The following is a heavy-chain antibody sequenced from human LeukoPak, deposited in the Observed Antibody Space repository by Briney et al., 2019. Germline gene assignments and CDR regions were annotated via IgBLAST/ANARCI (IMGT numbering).Heavy chain of an antibody. D-gene: IGHD3-22*01. CDR3: ATDRHGYDSSFGFDY. Sequence: ASVKVSCKASGYIFTGYYMHWVRQAPGQGLEWMGGIIPIFGTANYAQKFQGRVTITTDESTSTAYMELSSLRSEDTAVYYCATDRHGYDSSFGFDYWGQGTLVTVSS. CDR1: GYIFTGYY. V-gene: IGHV1-69*05. J-gene: IGHJ4*02. CDR2: IIPIFGTA.